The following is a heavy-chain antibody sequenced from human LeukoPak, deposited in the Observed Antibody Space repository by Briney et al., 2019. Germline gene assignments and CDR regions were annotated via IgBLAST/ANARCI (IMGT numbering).Heavy chain of an antibody. V-gene: IGHV6-1*01. J-gene: IGHJ5*02. CDR1: GDSVSSNSAA. D-gene: IGHD6-19*01. CDR3: ATSRSAVAGNNWFDT. Sequence: SQTLSLTCAISGDSVSSNSAAWNWIRQSPSRGLEWLGRTYYRSKWYNDYAISVKGRITINPDTSKNQFSLQLNSVTPEDTAVYYCATSRSAVAGNNWFDTWGQGALVTVSS. CDR2: TYYRSKWYN.